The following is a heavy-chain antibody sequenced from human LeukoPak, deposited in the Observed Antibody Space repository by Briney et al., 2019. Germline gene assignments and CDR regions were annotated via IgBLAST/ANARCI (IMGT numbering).Heavy chain of an antibody. CDR2: ISISSSYI. Sequence: PGGSLRLSCAASGFTFSRYSMNWVRQAPGKGLEWVSSISISSSYIYYADSVKGRFTMSRDNAKNSLYLQVNSLRAEDTAVYYCARRKGRSAFDIWGQGTMVTVSS. CDR3: ARRKGRSAFDI. CDR1: GFTFSRYS. V-gene: IGHV3-21*01. J-gene: IGHJ3*02.